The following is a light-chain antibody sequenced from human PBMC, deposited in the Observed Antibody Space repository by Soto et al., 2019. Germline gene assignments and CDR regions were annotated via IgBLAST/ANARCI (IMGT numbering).Light chain of an antibody. CDR3: QSYDSSLSGSNV. CDR1: SYNIGAGYD. CDR2: GNS. J-gene: IGLJ1*01. Sequence: QSVLRQPPSVSGAPGQRVTISCTGSSYNIGAGYDVHWYQQLPGTAPKLLIYGNSNRPSGVPDRFSGSKSGTSASLAITGLQAEDEADYYCQSYDSSLSGSNVFGTGTKVTVL. V-gene: IGLV1-40*01.